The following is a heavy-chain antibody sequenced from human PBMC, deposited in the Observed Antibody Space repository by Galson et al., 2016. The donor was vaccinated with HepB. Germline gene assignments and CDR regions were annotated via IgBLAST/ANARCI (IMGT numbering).Heavy chain of an antibody. J-gene: IGHJ4*01. Sequence: SLRLSCAASGFTFTSYNMNWVRQAPGKGLEWISSISSSTSSIFYAESVRGRFTVSRDNAKNSVFLQMASLRPDDTAVYYCVRERTDWNEASYFDYWGHGTLVTLSS. CDR2: ISSSTSSI. CDR1: GFTFTSYN. CDR3: VRERTDWNEASYFDY. D-gene: IGHD1-1*01. V-gene: IGHV3-21*06.